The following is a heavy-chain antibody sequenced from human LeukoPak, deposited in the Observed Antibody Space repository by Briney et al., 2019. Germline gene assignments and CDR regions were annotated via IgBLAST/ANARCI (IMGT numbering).Heavy chain of an antibody. D-gene: IGHD6-13*01. V-gene: IGHV4-34*01. CDR1: GGSFNGYY. CDR3: ARAPARIAAAGY. Sequence: PSETLSLTCAVYGGSFNGYYWSWIRQPPGKGLEWIGEINHSGSTNYNPSLKSRVTISVDTSKNQFSLKLSSVTAADTAVYYCARAPARIAAAGYWGQGTLVAVSS. J-gene: IGHJ4*02. CDR2: INHSGST.